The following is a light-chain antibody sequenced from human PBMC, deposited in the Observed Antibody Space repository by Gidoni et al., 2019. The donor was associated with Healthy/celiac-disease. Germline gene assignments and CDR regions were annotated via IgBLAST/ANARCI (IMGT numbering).Light chain of an antibody. CDR1: QSISSY. J-gene: IGKJ4*01. V-gene: IGKV1-39*01. CDR2: AAS. Sequence: DIQMTQSPSSLSASVGDRVTITCRASQSISSYLNWYQQKPGKAPKLLIYAASSLQSGVPSRFSGSGSGTDFTLTISSLQPEDFATYYCQQSYSTLLGFXGXTKVEIK. CDR3: QQSYSTLLG.